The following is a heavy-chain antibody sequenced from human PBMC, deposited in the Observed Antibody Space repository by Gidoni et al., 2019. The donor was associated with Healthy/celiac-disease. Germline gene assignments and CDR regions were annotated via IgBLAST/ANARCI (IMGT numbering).Heavy chain of an antibody. CDR1: GGSISSYY. CDR3: ARDTAYYYDSSGSEDAFDI. CDR2: IYTSGST. Sequence: QVQLQASGPGLVKPSETLSLTSTVSGGSISSYYWSWIRQPAGKGLEWIGRIYTSGSTNYNPALKSRVTMSVDTSTNQFSLKLSSVTAADTAVYYCARDTAYYYDSSGSEDAFDIWGQGTMVTVSS. J-gene: IGHJ3*02. D-gene: IGHD3-22*01. V-gene: IGHV4-4*07.